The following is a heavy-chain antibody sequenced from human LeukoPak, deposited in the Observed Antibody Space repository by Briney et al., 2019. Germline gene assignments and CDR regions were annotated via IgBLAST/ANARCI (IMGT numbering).Heavy chain of an antibody. V-gene: IGHV1-18*01. CDR1: GYSFTSYG. J-gene: IGHJ6*03. CDR3: ARINGVYYYYMDV. CDR2: ISAYNGNT. Sequence: GESLKISRKGSGYSFTSYGISWVRQAPGQGLEWMGWISAYNGNTNYAQKLQGRVTMTTDTSTSTAYMELRSLRSDDTAVYYCARINGVYYYYMDVWGKGTTVTVSS. D-gene: IGHD2-8*01.